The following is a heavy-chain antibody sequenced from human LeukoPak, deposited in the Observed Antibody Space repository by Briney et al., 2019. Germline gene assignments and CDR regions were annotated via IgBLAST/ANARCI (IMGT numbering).Heavy chain of an antibody. CDR1: GFTFSSYS. CDR3: ARDGGYCSSTSCPSTTPFDY. J-gene: IGHJ4*02. D-gene: IGHD2-2*01. Sequence: GGSLRLSCAASGFTFSSYSMNWVRQAPGKGLEWVSYISSSSSTIYYAESVKGRFTISRDDAKNSLYLQMNSLRAEDTAVYYCARDGGYCSSTSCPSTTPFDYWGQGTLVTVSS. V-gene: IGHV3-48*01. CDR2: ISSSSSTI.